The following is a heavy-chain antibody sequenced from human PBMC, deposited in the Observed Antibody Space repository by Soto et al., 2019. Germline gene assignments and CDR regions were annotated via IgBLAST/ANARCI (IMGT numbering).Heavy chain of an antibody. V-gene: IGHV3-11*01. CDR2: ISGSGNTI. CDR3: AAYSRGDSPH. D-gene: IGHD2-21*01. Sequence: GGSLRLSCAASGFTFSDYYMSWIRQAPGKGLEWVSYISGSGNTIYHADSVKGRFTISRDNAKNLLYLQMNSLRVEDTAVYYCAAYSRGDSPHWGQGTLVTVSS. J-gene: IGHJ4*02. CDR1: GFTFSDYY.